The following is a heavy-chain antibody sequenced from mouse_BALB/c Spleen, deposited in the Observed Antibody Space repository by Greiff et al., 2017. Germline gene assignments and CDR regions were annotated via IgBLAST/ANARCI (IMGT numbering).Heavy chain of an antibody. CDR2: ILPGSGST. CDR1: GYTFSSYW. Sequence: VKLQESGAELMKPGASVKISCKATGYTFSSYWIEWVKQRPGHGLEWIGEILPGSGSTNYNEKFKGKATFTADTSSNTAYMQLSSLTSEDSAVYYCARRGLRHAMDYWGQGTSVTVSS. V-gene: IGHV1-9*01. D-gene: IGHD2-2*01. J-gene: IGHJ4*01. CDR3: ARRGLRHAMDY.